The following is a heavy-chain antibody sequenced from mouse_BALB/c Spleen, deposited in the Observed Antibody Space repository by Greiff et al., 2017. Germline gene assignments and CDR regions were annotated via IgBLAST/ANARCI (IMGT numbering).Heavy chain of an antibody. CDR3: TRDGYYERFAY. D-gene: IGHD2-3*01. J-gene: IGHJ3*01. CDR1: GYTFTSYW. CDR2: IYPSDSYT. V-gene: IGHV1-69*02. Sequence: VQLQQPGAELVRPGASVKLSCKASGYTFTSYWINWVKQRPGQGLEWIGNIYPSDSYTNYNQKFKDKATLTVDKSSSTAYMQLSSPTSEDSAVYYCTRDGYYERFAYWGQGTLVTVSA.